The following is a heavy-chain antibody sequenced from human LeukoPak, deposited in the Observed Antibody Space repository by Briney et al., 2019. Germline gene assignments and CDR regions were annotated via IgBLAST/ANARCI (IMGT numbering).Heavy chain of an antibody. Sequence: GASVKVSCKASGYTFSSYGISWVRQAPGQGLEWMGWISANNGNTNYAQNVQDRVTMTTDTSTSTAYMELRSLRSDDTAVYYCARDIPTVTNLIDYWGQGTLVTVSS. CDR1: GYTFSSYG. V-gene: IGHV1-18*01. J-gene: IGHJ4*02. CDR2: ISANNGNT. CDR3: ARDIPTVTNLIDY. D-gene: IGHD4-17*01.